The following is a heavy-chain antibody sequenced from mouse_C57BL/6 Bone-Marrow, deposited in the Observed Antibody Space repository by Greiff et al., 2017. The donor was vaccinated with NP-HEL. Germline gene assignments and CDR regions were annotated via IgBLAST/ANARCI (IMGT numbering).Heavy chain of an antibody. CDR1: GYTFTSYG. CDR3: ARKWGHYLGFDY. J-gene: IGHJ2*01. Sequence: QVQLQQSGAELARPGASVKLSCKASGYTFTSYGISWVKQRTGQGLEWIGEIYPRSGNTYYNEKFKGKATLTADKSSSTAYMELRSLTSEDSAVYFCARKWGHYLGFDYWGQGTTLTVSS. V-gene: IGHV1-81*01. D-gene: IGHD1-2*01. CDR2: IYPRSGNT.